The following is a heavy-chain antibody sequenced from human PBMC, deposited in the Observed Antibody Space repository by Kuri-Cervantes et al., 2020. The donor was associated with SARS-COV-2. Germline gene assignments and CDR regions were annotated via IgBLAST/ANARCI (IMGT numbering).Heavy chain of an antibody. CDR1: GFTVSSNY. V-gene: IGHV4-39*07. CDR3: ARILNSSGWPIDAFDI. D-gene: IGHD6-19*01. J-gene: IGHJ3*02. CDR2: IYYSGST. Sequence: ESLKISCAASGFTVSSNYMSWVRQAPGKGLEWIGSIYYSGSTYYNPSLKSRVTISVDTSKNQFSLKLSSVTAADTAVYYCARILNSSGWPIDAFDIWGQGTMVTVSS.